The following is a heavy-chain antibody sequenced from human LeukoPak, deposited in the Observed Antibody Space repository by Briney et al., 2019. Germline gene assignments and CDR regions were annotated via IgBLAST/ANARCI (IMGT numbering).Heavy chain of an antibody. CDR3: ATLWPNYDILTGYSDY. Sequence: PSETLSLTCTVSGGSISSYYWGWIRQPPGKGLEWIGSIYHSGSTYYNPSLKSRVTISVDTSKNQFSLKLSSVTAADTAVYYCATLWPNYDILTGYSDYWGQGTLVTVSS. D-gene: IGHD3-9*01. V-gene: IGHV4-38-2*02. J-gene: IGHJ4*02. CDR1: GGSISSYY. CDR2: IYHSGST.